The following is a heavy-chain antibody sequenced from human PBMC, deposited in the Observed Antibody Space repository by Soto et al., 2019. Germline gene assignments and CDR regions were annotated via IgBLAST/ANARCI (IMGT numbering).Heavy chain of an antibody. V-gene: IGHV3-11*01. Sequence: GGSLRLSCAASGFTFSDYYMSWIRQAPGKGLEWVSYISSTGSTVYYADSVKGRRFTISRDNAKNSLYLQMHSLRAEDTAVYYCARFRIASSGDDYWGQGTLVTVSS. CDR1: GFTFSDYY. CDR2: ISSTGSTV. D-gene: IGHD2-21*01. CDR3: ARFRIASSGDDY. J-gene: IGHJ4*02.